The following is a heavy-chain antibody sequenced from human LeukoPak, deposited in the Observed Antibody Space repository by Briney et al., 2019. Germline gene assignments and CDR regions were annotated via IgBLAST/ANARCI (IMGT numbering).Heavy chain of an antibody. CDR3: AKDPDYYDTRGYYHQFDY. D-gene: IGHD3-22*01. Sequence: GGSLRLSCAASGFTFSFYAMSWVRQAPGKGLEWVSSISGSGGSTYYADSVKGRFTISRDNSRNTLYPQMNSLRGEDTAVYYCAKDPDYYDTRGYYHQFDYWGQGTLVTVSS. J-gene: IGHJ4*02. V-gene: IGHV3-23*01. CDR2: ISGSGGST. CDR1: GFTFSFYA.